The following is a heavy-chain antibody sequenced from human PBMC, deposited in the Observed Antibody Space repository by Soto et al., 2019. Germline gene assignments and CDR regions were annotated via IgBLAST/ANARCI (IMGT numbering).Heavy chain of an antibody. CDR1: GYSFTRHD. Sequence: QVQLVQSGAEVKKPGASVKVSCKASGYSFTRHDINWVRQAPGQGLEWMGWINPSSGNTGYAQRFLGRLTMTTDTSTSTDYMELSVLKSEDTAIYYCARVDILFSGVIVFYGMDDWGQGTTVTVPS. CDR3: ARVDILFSGVIVFYGMDD. CDR2: INPSSGNT. J-gene: IGHJ6*02. D-gene: IGHD3-3*01. V-gene: IGHV1-8*01.